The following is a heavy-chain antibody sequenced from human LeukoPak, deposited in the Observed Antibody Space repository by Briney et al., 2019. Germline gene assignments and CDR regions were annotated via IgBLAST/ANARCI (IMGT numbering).Heavy chain of an antibody. Sequence: GGSLGLSCAASGFSFSSYWMAWVRQAPGKGLEWVSGISWNGGRIGYADSVEGRFTISRDNAKNSLYLQMNSLRVEDMAFYYCAKDEYSSPHGAFDIWGQGTMVTVSS. V-gene: IGHV3-9*03. J-gene: IGHJ3*02. CDR2: ISWNGGRI. CDR1: GFSFSSYW. D-gene: IGHD6-13*01. CDR3: AKDEYSSPHGAFDI.